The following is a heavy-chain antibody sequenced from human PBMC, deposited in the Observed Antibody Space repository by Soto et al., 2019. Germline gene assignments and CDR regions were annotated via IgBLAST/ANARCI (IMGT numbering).Heavy chain of an antibody. CDR1: GYTFTSYG. CDR2: ISAYNGNT. Sequence: QVQLVQSGAEVKKPGASVKVSCKASGYTFTSYGISWVRQAPGQGLEWMGWISAYNGNTNYAQKLQGRVTMTTDTSTSTAYMELRSLRSDDTAVYYCARQSRDLVLRYFDWLPDFDYWGQGTLVTVSS. V-gene: IGHV1-18*01. CDR3: ARQSRDLVLRYFDWLPDFDY. D-gene: IGHD3-9*01. J-gene: IGHJ4*02.